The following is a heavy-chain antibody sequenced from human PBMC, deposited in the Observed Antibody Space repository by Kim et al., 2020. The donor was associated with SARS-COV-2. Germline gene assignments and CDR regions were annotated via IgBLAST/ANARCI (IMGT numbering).Heavy chain of an antibody. Sequence: ASVKVSCKASGYTFTSYAMNWVRQAPGQGLEWMGWINTNTGNPTYAQGFTGRFVFSLDTSVSTAYLQISSLKAEDTAVYYCARRPRRGYCSSTSCYAENNWFDPWGQGTLVTVSS. J-gene: IGHJ5*02. D-gene: IGHD2-2*03. V-gene: IGHV7-4-1*02. CDR2: INTNTGNP. CDR3: ARRPRRGYCSSTSCYAENNWFDP. CDR1: GYTFTSYA.